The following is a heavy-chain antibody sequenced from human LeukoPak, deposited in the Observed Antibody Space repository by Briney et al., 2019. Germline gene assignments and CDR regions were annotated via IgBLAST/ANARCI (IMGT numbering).Heavy chain of an antibody. CDR2: FHYSGST. D-gene: IGHD1-26*01. CDR3: ARDSYRAFSGSIHYYYMDV. V-gene: IGHV4-39*07. J-gene: IGHJ6*03. CDR1: GGSISSSSYY. Sequence: SETLSLTCSVSGGSISSSSYYWGWIRQPPGKGLEWIGTFHYSGSTYYNPSLKSRVTISVNMSKNQFSLKLISVTAADTAVYYCARDSYRAFSGSIHYYYMDVWGKGTTVTVSS.